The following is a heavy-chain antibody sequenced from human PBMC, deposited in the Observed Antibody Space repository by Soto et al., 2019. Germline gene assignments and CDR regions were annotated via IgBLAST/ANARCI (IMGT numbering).Heavy chain of an antibody. D-gene: IGHD6-13*01. V-gene: IGHV2-5*02. CDR1: GLSLSTSGVG. CDR2: IYWDDDK. J-gene: IGHJ3*01. Sequence: QITLKESGPTVVKPTQTLTLTCTFSGLSLSTSGVGVGWIRQPPGKALEWLALIYWDDDKRYSPSLKNRLTITKDTSKNQVVLTMTNIDYVDTATYYCALPTEAGTIVFDLWGQGAVVTVSS. CDR3: ALPTEAGTIVFDL.